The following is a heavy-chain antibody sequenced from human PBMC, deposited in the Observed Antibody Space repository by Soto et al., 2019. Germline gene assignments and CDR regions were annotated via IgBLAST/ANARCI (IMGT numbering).Heavy chain of an antibody. CDR2: VSNGGSAK. Sequence: GGSLRLSCAASGFTFSDQYMGWIRQAPGKGLEWISYVSNGGSAKYYADSVKGRFSISRDNAKNSLFLQMNSLRADDTALYFCAKDIYSSSSGQDYWGQGTPVTVSS. J-gene: IGHJ4*02. V-gene: IGHV3-11*01. D-gene: IGHD6-6*01. CDR1: GFTFSDQY. CDR3: AKDIYSSSSGQDY.